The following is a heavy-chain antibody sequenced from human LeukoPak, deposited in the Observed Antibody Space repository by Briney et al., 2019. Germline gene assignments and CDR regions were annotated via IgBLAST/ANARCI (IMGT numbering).Heavy chain of an antibody. CDR2: TFSSGAT. J-gene: IGHJ4*02. Sequence: SETLSLTCTVSGTSMGGYYWTWIRQPPGKGLEWIGHTFSSGATTYNPSLKSRVTISVDTSRSQFSLNLSSVTAADTAVYSCARRSKNGYFLDSWGQGILVTVSS. CDR1: GTSMGGYY. V-gene: IGHV4-4*09. CDR3: ARRSKNGYFLDS. D-gene: IGHD6-25*01.